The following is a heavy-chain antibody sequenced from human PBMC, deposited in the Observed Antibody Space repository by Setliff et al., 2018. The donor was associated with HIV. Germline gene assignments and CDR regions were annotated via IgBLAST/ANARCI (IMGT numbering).Heavy chain of an antibody. CDR1: GGSVRRNY. CDR2: IYSSGST. J-gene: IGHJ4*02. V-gene: IGHV4-4*09. D-gene: IGHD3-10*01. CDR3: ARAYFGSGIYY. Sequence: PSETLSLTCTVSGGSVRRNYWGWIRQPPGKGLEWLGHIYSSGSTNYNPSLKSRVTISVDTSKNQFSLKLYSVTAVDTAVYYCARAYFGSGIYYWGQGTLVTVSS.